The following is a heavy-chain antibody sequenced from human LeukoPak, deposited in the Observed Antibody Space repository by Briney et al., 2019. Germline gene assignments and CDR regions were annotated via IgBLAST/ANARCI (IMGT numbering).Heavy chain of an antibody. J-gene: IGHJ6*03. Sequence: SETLSLTCAVYGGSFSGYYWSWIRQPPGKGLEWIGEINHSGSTNYNPSLKSRVTISVDTSKNQFSLKLSSVTAADTAVNYCARVKQQLSGYYYYYYMDVWGKGTTVTVSS. CDR1: GGSFSGYY. CDR2: INHSGST. CDR3: ARVKQQLSGYYYYYYMDV. D-gene: IGHD6-13*01. V-gene: IGHV4-34*01.